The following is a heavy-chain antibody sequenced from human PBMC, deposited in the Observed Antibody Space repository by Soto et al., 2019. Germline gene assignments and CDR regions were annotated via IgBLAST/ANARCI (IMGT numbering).Heavy chain of an antibody. CDR2: ISCSTSYI. V-gene: IGHV3-21*01. Sequence: EVQLVESGGGLVKPGGSLRLSCAASGFTFSSYSMNWVRQAPGKGLEWVSSISCSTSYIYYADSVKGRFTISRDNAKNSLYLQMNGLRADGTAVYYCAGLGSCCAPCLIIAMAVWGPGTTVTVSS. CDR3: AGLGSCCAPCLIIAMAV. D-gene: IGHD6-19*01. CDR1: GFTFSSYS. J-gene: IGHJ6*02.